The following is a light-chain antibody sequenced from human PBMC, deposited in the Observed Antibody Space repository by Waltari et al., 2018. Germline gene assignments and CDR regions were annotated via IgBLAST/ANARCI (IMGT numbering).Light chain of an antibody. CDR1: QNVINNY. J-gene: IGKJ1*01. Sequence: EMVLIQSPGTLSLSPGERATLSCRTSQNVINNYLAWFQQKPGQVPSLLIYATSHRATGIPDRFSGSGSGTDFTLTISRLEPEDFAVYYCQQHGSFPRTFGQGTKVEI. CDR3: QQHGSFPRT. V-gene: IGKV3-20*01. CDR2: ATS.